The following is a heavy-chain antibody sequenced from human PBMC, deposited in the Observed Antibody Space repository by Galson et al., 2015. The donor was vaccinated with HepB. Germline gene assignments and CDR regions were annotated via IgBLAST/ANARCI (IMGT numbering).Heavy chain of an antibody. CDR1: GFTFSTYA. CDR2: ISGGGGNT. CDR3: ARDSITHSYYYYYYMDV. J-gene: IGHJ6*03. Sequence: SLRLSCAASGFTFSTYAMSWVRQAPGKGLEWVSAISGGGGNTYYADSVKGRFTISRDSSRNTLYLQMNSLRTEDTAVYYCARDSITHSYYYYYYMDVWGKGTTVTVSS. V-gene: IGHV3-23*01. D-gene: IGHD3-3*02.